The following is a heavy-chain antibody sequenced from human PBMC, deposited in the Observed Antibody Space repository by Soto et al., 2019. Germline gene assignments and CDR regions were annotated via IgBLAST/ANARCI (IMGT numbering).Heavy chain of an antibody. Sequence: EVQLLESGGGLVQPGGSLRLSCAASGFTFSSYAMSWVRQAPGKGLEWVSAISGSGGYTYYADSVKGRFTISRDNSMITLCLQRNSLRAEDTAVYYCAKEKAAPGGAFDIWGQGTMVTVSS. D-gene: IGHD6-13*01. J-gene: IGHJ3*02. CDR2: ISGSGGYT. V-gene: IGHV3-23*01. CDR1: GFTFSSYA. CDR3: AKEKAAPGGAFDI.